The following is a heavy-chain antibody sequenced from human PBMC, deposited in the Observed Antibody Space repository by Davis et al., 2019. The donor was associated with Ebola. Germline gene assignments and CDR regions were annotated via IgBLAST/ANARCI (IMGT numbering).Heavy chain of an antibody. J-gene: IGHJ5*02. CDR2: MFYSVTT. CDR3: ARVYSSGWYGWFDP. CDR1: GGSISSSNW. Sequence: SETLSLTCAVSGGSISSSNWWSWVRQPPGKGLEWIAYMFYSVTTNYNPSLQSRVIISVDTSKNQFSLKLSSVTAADPAVYYCARVYSSGWYGWFDPWGPGTLVTVSA. D-gene: IGHD6-19*01. V-gene: IGHV4-4*02.